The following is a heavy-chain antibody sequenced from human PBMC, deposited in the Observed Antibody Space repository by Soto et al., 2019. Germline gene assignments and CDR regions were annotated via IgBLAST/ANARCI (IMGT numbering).Heavy chain of an antibody. J-gene: IGHJ4*02. D-gene: IGHD3-9*01. Sequence: QITLKESGPTLVKPTQTLTLTCTFSGFSLSTTGVGVGWIRQPPGKALEWLALIFWDDDKRSSPSLKSRLTIAKETSKNQVVLTMTNMDPVDTATYYCASSTGYRIFDCWGQGTLVAVSS. CDR2: IFWDDDK. CDR1: GFSLSTTGVG. CDR3: ASSTGYRIFDC. V-gene: IGHV2-5*02.